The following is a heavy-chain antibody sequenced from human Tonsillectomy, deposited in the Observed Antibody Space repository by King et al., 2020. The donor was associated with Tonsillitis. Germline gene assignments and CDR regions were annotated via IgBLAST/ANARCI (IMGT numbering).Heavy chain of an antibody. Sequence: VQLVESGGGLVQPGGSLRLSCAASGFTFRSDWMHWVRQAPGKGLVWVSRINTDGTYTSYADSVKGRFTVSRDNAKNTLYLQMKSLRGDDTAVYYCLRGGLEPVEYWGQGTLVTVSS. CDR2: INTDGTYT. D-gene: IGHD4-23*01. CDR1: GFTFRSDW. V-gene: IGHV3-74*01. CDR3: LRGGLEPVEY. J-gene: IGHJ4*02.